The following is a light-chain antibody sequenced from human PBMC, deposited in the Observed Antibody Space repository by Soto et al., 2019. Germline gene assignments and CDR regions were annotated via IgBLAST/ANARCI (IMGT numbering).Light chain of an antibody. CDR3: QQYKIYPLT. Sequence: DIQMNQSASTLSAYEGDRVTITCRASQSISSWLAWYQQKPGKAPNLLIYKASTLESGVPSRFSGSGSGTEFTLTISSVQPDDFATYYCQQYKIYPLTVGGGTNVDIK. V-gene: IGKV1-5*03. CDR1: QSISSW. CDR2: KAS. J-gene: IGKJ4*01.